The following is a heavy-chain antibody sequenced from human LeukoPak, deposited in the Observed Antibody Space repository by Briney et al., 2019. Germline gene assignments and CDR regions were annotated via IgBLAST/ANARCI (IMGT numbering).Heavy chain of an antibody. Sequence: GGSLRLSCAASRFTFSSYWMHWVRQAPGKGLVWVSRINSDGSSTSYADSVKGRFTISRDNAKNTLYLQMNSLRADDTAVYYCAREIVATDQKYYYYYMDVWGKGTTVTISS. CDR2: INSDGSST. J-gene: IGHJ6*03. CDR3: AREIVATDQKYYYYYMDV. D-gene: IGHD5-12*01. V-gene: IGHV3-74*01. CDR1: RFTFSSYW.